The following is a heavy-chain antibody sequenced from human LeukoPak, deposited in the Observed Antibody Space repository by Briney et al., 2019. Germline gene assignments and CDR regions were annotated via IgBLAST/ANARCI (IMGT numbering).Heavy chain of an antibody. CDR3: AKGFGGVLGDF. Sequence: GGSLRLSCAASGFTVSSNYMSWVRQAPEKGLEWVSVIYPNGNTYYADSARGRFTISRDNSKNTLYLQMNSLRAEDTAVYYCAKGFGGVLGDFRGQGTLVTVSS. CDR2: IYPNGNT. J-gene: IGHJ4*02. V-gene: IGHV3-53*01. D-gene: IGHD3-16*01. CDR1: GFTVSSNY.